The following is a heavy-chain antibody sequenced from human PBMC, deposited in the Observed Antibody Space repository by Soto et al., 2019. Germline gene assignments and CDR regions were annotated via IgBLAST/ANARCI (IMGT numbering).Heavy chain of an antibody. CDR2: ISGSGGST. V-gene: IGHV3-23*01. CDR1: GFTFSSYA. Sequence: EVQLLESGGGLVQPGGSLRLCCAASGFTFSSYAMSWVRQAPGKGLEWVSAISGSGGSTYYADSVKGRFTISRDNSKNTLYLQMNRLRAEDTAVYYCAKDSASPLIAAAGTGRNEYFQHWGQGTLVTVSS. J-gene: IGHJ1*01. D-gene: IGHD6-13*01. CDR3: AKDSASPLIAAAGTGRNEYFQH.